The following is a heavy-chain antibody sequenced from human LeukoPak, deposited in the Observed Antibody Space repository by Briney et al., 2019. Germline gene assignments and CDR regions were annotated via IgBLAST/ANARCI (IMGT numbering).Heavy chain of an antibody. CDR3: ARDFPSITMVRESV. CDR2: IKQDGSEK. Sequence: GGSLRLSCAASGFTFSSYWMSWVRQAPGKGLEWVANIKQDGSEKYYVDSVKGRFTISRDNSKNTLYLQMNSLRAEDTAVYYCARDFPSITMVRESVWGQGTLVTVSS. D-gene: IGHD3-10*01. V-gene: IGHV3-7*03. CDR1: GFTFSSYW. J-gene: IGHJ4*02.